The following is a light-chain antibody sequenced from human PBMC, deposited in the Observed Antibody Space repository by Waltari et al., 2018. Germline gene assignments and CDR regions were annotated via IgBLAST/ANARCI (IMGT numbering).Light chain of an antibody. Sequence: EIVMTQSPATLSVSHGDSATLSCRASQSVSSNLAWYQQKPGQAPRLLIYDASTRATGIPARFSGSGSGTEFTLTISSLQSEDFAVYYCHQYNNWPRTFGQGTKLEIK. J-gene: IGKJ2*01. CDR2: DAS. CDR1: QSVSSN. CDR3: HQYNNWPRT. V-gene: IGKV3-15*01.